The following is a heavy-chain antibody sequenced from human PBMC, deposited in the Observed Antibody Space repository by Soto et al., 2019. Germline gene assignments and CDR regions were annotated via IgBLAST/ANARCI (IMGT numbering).Heavy chain of an antibody. CDR3: AKGPLIVVVAAGLYGMDV. CDR1: GFTFSSYG. V-gene: IGHV3-30*18. Sequence: QVQLVESGGGVVQPGRSLRLSCAASGFTFSSYGMHWVRQAPGKGLEWVAVISYDGSNKYYADSVKGRFTISRDNSKNTLYLQMNSLRAEDTAVYYCAKGPLIVVVAAGLYGMDVWGQGTTVTVSS. J-gene: IGHJ6*02. D-gene: IGHD2-15*01. CDR2: ISYDGSNK.